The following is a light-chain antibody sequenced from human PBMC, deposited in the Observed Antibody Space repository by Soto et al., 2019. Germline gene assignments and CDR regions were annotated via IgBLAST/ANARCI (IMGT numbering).Light chain of an antibody. J-gene: IGLJ1*01. V-gene: IGLV2-8*01. Sequence: QSALTQPPSASGSPGQSVTISCTGTRSDVGHYKYVSWYQHHPGKAPKLMIYEVFKRPSGVPDRFSGSTSGNTASLTVSGLQAEDEADYYCSSYAGGKRVFGAGTKVTVL. CDR2: EVF. CDR1: RSDVGHYKY. CDR3: SSYAGGKRV.